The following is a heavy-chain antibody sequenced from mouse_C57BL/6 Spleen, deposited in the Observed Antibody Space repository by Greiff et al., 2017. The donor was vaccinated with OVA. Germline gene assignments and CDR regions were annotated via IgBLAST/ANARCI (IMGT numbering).Heavy chain of an antibody. Sequence: EVQLVESGGGLVKPGGSLKLSCAASGFTFSSYGMSWVRQTPDKRLEWVATISSGGSYTYYPDGVKGRFTISRANTNNPQYLNMSSLEAEDTALYYCTRHRGDYWGQGTTLTVSS. V-gene: IGHV5-6*01. D-gene: IGHD3-1*01. CDR2: ISSGGSYT. CDR3: TRHRGDY. CDR1: GFTFSSYG. J-gene: IGHJ2*01.